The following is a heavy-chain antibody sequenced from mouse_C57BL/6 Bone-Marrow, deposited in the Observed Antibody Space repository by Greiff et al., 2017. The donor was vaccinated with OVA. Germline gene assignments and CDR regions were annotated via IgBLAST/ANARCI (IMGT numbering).Heavy chain of an antibody. D-gene: IGHD1-3*01. Sequence: VQLQQSGPELVKPGASVKISCKASGYAFSSSWMNWVKQRPGKGLVWIGRIYPGDGDTNYNGTFKGKATLTAYKSSSTAYMQLSGLTSEDAAVYFCARGEWGLDYWGKGTTLTVSS. J-gene: IGHJ2*01. CDR3: ARGEWGLDY. CDR1: GYAFSSSW. V-gene: IGHV1-82*01. CDR2: IYPGDGDT.